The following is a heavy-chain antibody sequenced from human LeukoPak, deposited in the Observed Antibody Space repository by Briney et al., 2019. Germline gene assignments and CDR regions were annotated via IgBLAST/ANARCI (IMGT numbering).Heavy chain of an antibody. CDR2: ISYDGSNK. J-gene: IGHJ5*02. Sequence: GGSLRLSCAASGFTFSSYAMHWVRQAPGKGLEWVAVISYDGSNKYYADSVKGRFTISRDNSKNTLYLQMNSLRAEDTAVYYCARGLGELFFGGNWFDPWGQGTLVTDSS. CDR1: GFTFSSYA. D-gene: IGHD3-10*01. CDR3: ARGLGELFFGGNWFDP. V-gene: IGHV3-30-3*01.